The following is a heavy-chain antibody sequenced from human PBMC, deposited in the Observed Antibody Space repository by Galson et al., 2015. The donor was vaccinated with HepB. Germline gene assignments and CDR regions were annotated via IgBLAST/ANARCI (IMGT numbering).Heavy chain of an antibody. CDR1: GDSVSSNSAA. CDR2: TYYRSKWFN. J-gene: IGHJ6*02. CDR3: ARGESGASYEYFHNKALDV. V-gene: IGHV6-1*01. D-gene: IGHD5-12*01. Sequence: CAISGDSVSSNSAAWTWIRQSPSRGIEWLRRTYYRSKWFNDYAVSVKSRITVSADTSKNQVSLHLKSVTPGDTAVYYCARGESGASYEYFHNKALDVWGQGTTVTVSS.